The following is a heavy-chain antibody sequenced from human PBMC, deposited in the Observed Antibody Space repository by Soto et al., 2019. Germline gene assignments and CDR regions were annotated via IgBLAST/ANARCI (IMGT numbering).Heavy chain of an antibody. J-gene: IGHJ4*02. D-gene: IGHD4-17*01. CDR2: LNSHSGKT. CDR1: GYSYTTFG. V-gene: IGHV1-18*01. Sequence: HVQLVQSGAVVTKPAASVKVSCTPSGYSYTTFGISWVRQAPGQGLEWMGWLNSHSGKTDSAQKFQGRVTLTTDTFTRTPYMDLRSLTSDDAAVYFCVRDRLTVTGTKCFDYWGQGTLVTVSS. CDR3: VRDRLTVTGTKCFDY.